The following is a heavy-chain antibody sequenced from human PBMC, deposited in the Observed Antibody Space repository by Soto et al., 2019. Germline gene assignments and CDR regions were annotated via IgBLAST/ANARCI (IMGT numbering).Heavy chain of an antibody. CDR1: GFTFSTYA. V-gene: IGHV3-23*01. CDR2: ISGSSGGST. D-gene: IGHD3-10*01. Sequence: EVQLLESGGTLVQPGGSLRLSCAASGFTFSTYAMNWVRQAPGKGLEWVSYISGSSGGSTYYAGSVKGRFTISRDNSKNTLFLQMNSRRVEDTAVYYCAKVSRFPGGLRSLFWGQGSLVTVSS. J-gene: IGHJ4*02. CDR3: AKVSRFPGGLRSLF.